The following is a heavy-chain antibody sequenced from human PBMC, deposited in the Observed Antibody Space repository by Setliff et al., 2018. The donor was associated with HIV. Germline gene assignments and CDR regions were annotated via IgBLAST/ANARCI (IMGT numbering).Heavy chain of an antibody. Sequence: PGGSLRLSCIASGFTFSKFWMRWVRQAQGKGLERVADIKQDGSETYYVDSVRGRFTISRDNAKSSLYLQMNSLRAEDTALYYCARGTDYSGWFYDYWGQGTQVTVSS. CDR2: IKQDGSET. CDR1: GFTFSKFW. J-gene: IGHJ4*02. CDR3: ARGTDYSGWFYDY. D-gene: IGHD1-26*01. V-gene: IGHV3-7*03.